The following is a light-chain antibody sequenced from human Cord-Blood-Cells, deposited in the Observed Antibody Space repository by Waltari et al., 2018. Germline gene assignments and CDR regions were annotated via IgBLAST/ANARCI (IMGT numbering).Light chain of an antibody. J-gene: IGLJ2*01. CDR2: EVS. Sequence: QSALTQPASVSGSPGQSITISCTGTSSDDGGYNYVSWYQQHPGKAPKLMIYEVSNRPSGVSNRFSGSKSGNTASLTISGLQAEDEADYYCSSYTSSSTPVVFGGGTKLTVL. V-gene: IGLV2-14*01. CDR3: SSYTSSSTPVV. CDR1: SSDDGGYNY.